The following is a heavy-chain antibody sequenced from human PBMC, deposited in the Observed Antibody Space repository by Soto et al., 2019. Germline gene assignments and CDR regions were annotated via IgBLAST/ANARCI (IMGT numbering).Heavy chain of an antibody. CDR2: IIPIFGTA. V-gene: IGHV1-69*13. CDR3: ASDRDLASPAFGY. Sequence: SVKVSCKASGGTFSSYAISWVRQAPGQGLEWMGWIIPIFGTANYAQKFQGRVTITADESTSTAYMELSSLRSEDTAVDYCASDRDLASPAFGYWGQGTLVTVS. CDR1: GGTFSSYA. J-gene: IGHJ4*02.